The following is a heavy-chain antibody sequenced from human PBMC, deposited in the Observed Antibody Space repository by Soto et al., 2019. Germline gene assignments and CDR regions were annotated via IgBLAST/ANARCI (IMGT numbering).Heavy chain of an antibody. CDR2: IFYSGST. D-gene: IGHD4-17*01. CDR1: GGSISSSSFY. CDR3: ATRTTVTTFDY. J-gene: IGHJ4*02. Sequence: QLQLQESGPGLVKSSETLSLTCTVSGGSISSSSFYWDWIRQPPGKGLEWIGSIFYSGSTYYNPSLKSRVTISFATSKNQFSLKLSSVTAADTALYYCATRTTVTTFDYWGQGTLVTVSS. V-gene: IGHV4-39*01.